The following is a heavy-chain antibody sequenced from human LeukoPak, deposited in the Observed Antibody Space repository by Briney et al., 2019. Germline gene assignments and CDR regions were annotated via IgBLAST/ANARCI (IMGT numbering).Heavy chain of an antibody. Sequence: SETLSLTCAVYGGSFSGYYWSWIRQPPGKGLEWIGEINHSGSTNYNPSLKSRVTISVDTSKNQFSLKLSSVTAADTAVYYCARAPRITMTTYYFDYWGQGTLVTVSS. J-gene: IGHJ4*02. CDR1: GGSFSGYY. D-gene: IGHD3-22*01. CDR2: INHSGST. V-gene: IGHV4-34*01. CDR3: ARAPRITMTTYYFDY.